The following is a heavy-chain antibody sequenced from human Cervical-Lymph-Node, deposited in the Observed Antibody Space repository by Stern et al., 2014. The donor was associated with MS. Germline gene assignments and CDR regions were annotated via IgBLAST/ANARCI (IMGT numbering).Heavy chain of an antibody. CDR3: ARERHSMDV. J-gene: IGHJ6*02. Sequence: QLVESGAEVKKPGASVQVSCKASGYSFTAYYMHWVRPATGKGLEWMGWLDPNSGGAKSAQNLQGRVTMTRDTSISTFYMELSGLTSDDTAVFYCARERHSMDVWGQGTTVTVSS. V-gene: IGHV1-2*02. CDR1: GYSFTAYY. CDR2: LDPNSGGA.